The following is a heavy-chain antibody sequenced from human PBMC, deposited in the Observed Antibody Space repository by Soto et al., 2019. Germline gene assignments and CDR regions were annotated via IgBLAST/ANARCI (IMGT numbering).Heavy chain of an antibody. J-gene: IGHJ4*02. V-gene: IGHV1-69*06. CDR2: IIPIFGTA. CDR1: GGTFSSYA. D-gene: IGHD2-15*01. Sequence: QVQLVQSGXEVKKPGSSVKXSXKASGGTFSSYAISWVRQAPGQGLEWMGGIIPIFGTANYAQKFQGRVXXXXXXSTSTAYMELSSMRSEETAVYYCARGGAARHDYWGQGTLVIVSS. CDR3: ARGGAARHDY.